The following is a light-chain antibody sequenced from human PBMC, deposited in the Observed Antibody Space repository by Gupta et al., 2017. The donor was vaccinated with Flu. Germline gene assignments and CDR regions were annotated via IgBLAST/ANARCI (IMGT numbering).Light chain of an antibody. J-gene: IGLJ1*01. CDR2: EGS. CDR1: SSDVGSYNL. Sequence: QSALTQPASVSGSPGQSLTISCTGTSSDVGSYNLVSWYQQHPGKAPKLMIYEGSKRPSGVSNHFSGSKSGNTASLTISGLQAEDEADYYCCSYAGSSTPYVFGTGTKVTVL. V-gene: IGLV2-23*01. CDR3: CSYAGSSTPYV.